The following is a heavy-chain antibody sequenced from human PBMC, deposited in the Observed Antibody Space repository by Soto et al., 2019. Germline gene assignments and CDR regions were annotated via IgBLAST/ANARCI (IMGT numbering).Heavy chain of an antibody. D-gene: IGHD3-10*01. CDR2: FDPEDGET. CDR1: GYILTELS. V-gene: IGHV1-24*01. J-gene: IGHJ6*03. Sequence: ASVKVSCKVSGYILTELSMHWVRQAPGKGLEWMGGFDPEDGETIYAQKFQGRVTMTEDTSTDTAYMELSSLRSEDTAVYYCATVNMVRGVIPYYYYYYMDVWGKGTTVTVSS. CDR3: ATVNMVRGVIPYYYYYYMDV.